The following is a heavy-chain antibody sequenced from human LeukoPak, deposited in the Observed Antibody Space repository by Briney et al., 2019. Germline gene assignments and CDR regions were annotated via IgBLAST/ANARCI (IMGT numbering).Heavy chain of an antibody. Sequence: PSQTLSLTCTVSGGSISSGDYYWSWIRQPPGKGLEWIGYIYYSGSTYYNPSLKSRVTISVDTSKNQFSPKLSSVTAADTAVYYCARGYCSSTSCRGAFDIWGQGTMVTVSS. CDR3: ARGYCSSTSCRGAFDI. CDR1: GGSISSGDYY. V-gene: IGHV4-30-4*08. D-gene: IGHD2-2*01. J-gene: IGHJ3*02. CDR2: IYYSGST.